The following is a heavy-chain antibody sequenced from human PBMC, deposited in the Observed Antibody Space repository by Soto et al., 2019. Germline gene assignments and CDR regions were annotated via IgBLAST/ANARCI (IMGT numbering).Heavy chain of an antibody. J-gene: IGHJ1*01. D-gene: IGHD1-26*01. CDR3: ARDLDGRFYSEYFQH. CDR1: GYNFASYA. CDR2: INAGNGNT. Sequence: ASVKVSCKASGYNFASYALHWVRQAPGQRLEWMGWINAGNGNTKYPQILQGRVTITRDTSASTVYMELSSLRSEDTAMYYCARDLDGRFYSEYFQHWGRG. V-gene: IGHV1-3*01.